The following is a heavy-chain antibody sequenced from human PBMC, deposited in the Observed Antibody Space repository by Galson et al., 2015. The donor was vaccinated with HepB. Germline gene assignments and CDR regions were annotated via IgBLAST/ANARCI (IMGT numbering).Heavy chain of an antibody. CDR2: MNPNSGNT. D-gene: IGHD2-2*01. V-gene: IGHV1-8*01. J-gene: IGHJ6*03. Sequence: SVKVSCKASGYTFTSYDISWVRQATGQGLEWMGWMNPNSGNTGYAQKFQGRVTMTRNTSISTAYMELSSLRSEDTAVYYCARVSDIVVVPAAIPYYYMDVWGKGTTVTVSS. CDR3: ARVSDIVVVPAAIPYYYMDV. CDR1: GYTFTSYD.